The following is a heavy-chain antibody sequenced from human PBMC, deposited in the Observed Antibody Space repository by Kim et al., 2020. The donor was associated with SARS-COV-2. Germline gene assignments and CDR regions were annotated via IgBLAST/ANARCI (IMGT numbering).Heavy chain of an antibody. CDR1: GFTFSSYG. V-gene: IGHV3-30*18. D-gene: IGHD6-13*01. CDR3: AKAHSSSWYFPSGDYYYGMDV. CDR2: ISYDGSNK. J-gene: IGHJ6*02. Sequence: GGSLRLSCAASGFTFSSYGMHWVRQAPGKGLEWVAVISYDGSNKYYADSVKGRFTISRDNSKNTLYLQMNSLRAEDTAVYYCAKAHSSSWYFPSGDYYYGMDVWGQGTTVTVSS.